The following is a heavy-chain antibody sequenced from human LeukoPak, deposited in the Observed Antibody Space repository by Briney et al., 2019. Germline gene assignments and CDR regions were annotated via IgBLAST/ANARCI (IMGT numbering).Heavy chain of an antibody. J-gene: IGHJ4*02. CDR1: GFTFSSYW. CDR3: ARSAQLLWFGELLNPFDY. D-gene: IGHD3-10*01. V-gene: IGHV3-74*01. Sequence: RGSLRLSCAASGFTFSSYWMHWVRQAPGKGLVWVSRINSDGSSTSYADSVKGRFTISRDNAKNTLYLQMNSLRAEDTAVYYCARSAQLLWFGELLNPFDYWGQGTLVTVSS. CDR2: INSDGSST.